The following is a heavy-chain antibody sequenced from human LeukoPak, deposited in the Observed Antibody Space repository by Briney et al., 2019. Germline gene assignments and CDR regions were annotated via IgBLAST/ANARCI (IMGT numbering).Heavy chain of an antibody. J-gene: IGHJ3*02. V-gene: IGHV3-64*01. CDR3: AKDTSGYHDAFDI. Sequence: GGSLRLSCAASGFTFSSYAMHWVRQAPGKGLEYVSAISSDGGSTYYANSVKGRFTISRDNSKNTLYLQMNSLRAEDTAVYYCAKDTSGYHDAFDIWGQGTMVTVSS. CDR1: GFTFSSYA. CDR2: ISSDGGST. D-gene: IGHD3-22*01.